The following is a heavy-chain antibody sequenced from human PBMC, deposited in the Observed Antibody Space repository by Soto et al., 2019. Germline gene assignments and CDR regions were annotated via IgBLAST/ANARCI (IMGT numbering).Heavy chain of an antibody. CDR2: ISSSSSYI. D-gene: IGHD3-10*01. CDR1: GFTFSSYS. Sequence: GGSLRLSCAASGFTFSSYSMNWVRQAPGKGLEWVSSISSSSSYIYYADSVKGRFTISRDNAKNSLYLQMNSLRAEDTAVYYCARTLLRGVSLDYWGQGTLVTVSS. CDR3: ARTLLRGVSLDY. V-gene: IGHV3-21*01. J-gene: IGHJ4*02.